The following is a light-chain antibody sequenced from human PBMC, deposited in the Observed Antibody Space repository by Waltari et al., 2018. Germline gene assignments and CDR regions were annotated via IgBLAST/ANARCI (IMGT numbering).Light chain of an antibody. CDR1: SSDVGGYNY. CDR2: DVS. Sequence: QSALTQPASVSGSPGQSITISCTGTSSDVGGYNYVSWSQKHPGKAPKLLIYDVSNRPSGFSNRFSASKSGNTASLIISGLQAEDEADYYCSSYISSTTLLLIFGGGTKLTVL. CDR3: SSYISSTTLLLI. J-gene: IGLJ2*01. V-gene: IGLV2-14*03.